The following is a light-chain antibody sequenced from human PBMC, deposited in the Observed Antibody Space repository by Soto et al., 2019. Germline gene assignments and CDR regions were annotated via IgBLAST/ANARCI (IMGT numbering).Light chain of an antibody. CDR1: QSVSSSY. CDR3: QQYGSSPL. J-gene: IGKJ5*01. CDR2: GAS. Sequence: EIVLTQSPGTLSLSPGERATLSCRASQSVSSSYLAWYQQKPGPAPRLLIYGASSRATGIPDRFSGSGSGTDFTLTISRLEPEDFAVYYCQQYGSSPLFGQGTQLEIK. V-gene: IGKV3-20*01.